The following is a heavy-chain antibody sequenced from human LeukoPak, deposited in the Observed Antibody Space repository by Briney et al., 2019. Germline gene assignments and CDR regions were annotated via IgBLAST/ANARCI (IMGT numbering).Heavy chain of an antibody. Sequence: SETLSLTCTVSGYSISSGYYWGWIRQPPGMGLEWIGYIYYSGSTNYNPSLKSRVTISVDTSKNQFSLKLSSVTAADTAVYYCQMSGAAAGSNSFDYWGQGTQVTVSS. V-gene: IGHV4-61*01. J-gene: IGHJ4*02. CDR3: QMSGAAAGSNSFDY. CDR2: IYYSGST. CDR1: GYSISSGYY. D-gene: IGHD6-13*01.